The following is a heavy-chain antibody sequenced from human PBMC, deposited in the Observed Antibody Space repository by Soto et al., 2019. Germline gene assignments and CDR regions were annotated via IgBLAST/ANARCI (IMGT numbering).Heavy chain of an antibody. CDR3: VREGAVGPDYYYYYYMDV. J-gene: IGHJ6*03. CDR1: GFTFSDYY. V-gene: IGHV3-11*01. Sequence: QVQLVESGGGLVKPGGSLRLSCAASGFTFSDYYMSWIRQAPGKGLEWVSYISSSGSTIYYADSVKGRFTISRDNAKNSLYLQMNSLRAEDTAVYDCVREGAVGPDYYYYYYMDVWGKGTTVTVSS. D-gene: IGHD1-26*01. CDR2: ISSSGSTI.